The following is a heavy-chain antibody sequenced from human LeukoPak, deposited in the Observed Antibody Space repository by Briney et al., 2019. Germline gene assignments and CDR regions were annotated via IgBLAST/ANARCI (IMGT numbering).Heavy chain of an antibody. CDR2: IYTSGST. Sequence: SETLSFTCTVSGGFISSGSYYWSWIRQPAGKALEWIGRIYTSGSTNYNPSLRSRVTMSLDTSRDQFSLKLSSVTAADTAVYYCARERNDFWSGYYDYWGQGTLVTVSS. D-gene: IGHD3-3*01. J-gene: IGHJ4*02. CDR3: ARERNDFWSGYYDY. V-gene: IGHV4-61*02. CDR1: GGFISSGSYY.